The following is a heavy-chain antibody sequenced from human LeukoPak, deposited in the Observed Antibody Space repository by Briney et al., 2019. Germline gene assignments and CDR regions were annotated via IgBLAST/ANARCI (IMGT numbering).Heavy chain of an antibody. CDR1: GGTFSSYA. CDR2: IIPIFGIA. CDR3: ARGQAGSNYVYFDY. J-gene: IGHJ4*02. Sequence: SVKVSCKASGGTFSSYAISWVRQAPGQGLEWMRRIIPIFGIANYAQKFQGRVTITADKSTSTAYMELSSLRSADTAVYYCARGQAGSNYVYFDYWVQGSLVSVSS. V-gene: IGHV1-69*04. D-gene: IGHD4-11*01.